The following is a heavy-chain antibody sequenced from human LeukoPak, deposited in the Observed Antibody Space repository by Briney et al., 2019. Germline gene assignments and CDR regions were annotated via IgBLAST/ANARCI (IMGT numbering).Heavy chain of an antibody. D-gene: IGHD1-1*01. J-gene: IGHJ6*02. Sequence: ASVKVSCKASGYTFTSYGIIWVRQAPGQGLEWMGWISAYNGNTNYAQKLQGRVTMTTDTSTSTAYMELRSLRSDDTAVYYCAREDDGSYYYYGMDVWGQGTTVTASS. CDR3: AREDDGSYYYYGMDV. V-gene: IGHV1-18*01. CDR2: ISAYNGNT. CDR1: GYTFTSYG.